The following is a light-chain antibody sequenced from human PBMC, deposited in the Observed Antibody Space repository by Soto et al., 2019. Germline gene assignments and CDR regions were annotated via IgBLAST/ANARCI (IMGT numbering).Light chain of an antibody. CDR3: QQYGTSPFT. CDR1: QSVTTSY. Sequence: EIVLTQSPGTLSLSPGKRATLSCMASQSVTTSYLAWYQQKHGQAPRLLIYGASSRATGIPDRFSGSGSGTDFTLTISRLEPEDFAVYYCQQYGTSPFTFGPGTEVDIK. J-gene: IGKJ3*01. CDR2: GAS. V-gene: IGKV3-20*01.